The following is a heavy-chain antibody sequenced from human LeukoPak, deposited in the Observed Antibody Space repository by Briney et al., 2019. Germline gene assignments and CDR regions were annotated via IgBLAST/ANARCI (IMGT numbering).Heavy chain of an antibody. CDR1: GFTFSGSA. V-gene: IGHV3-73*01. J-gene: IGHJ3*02. D-gene: IGHD2-2*01. CDR2: IRSKANSYAT. CDR3: ARGPKYRGGAFDI. Sequence: GGSLRLSCAASGFTFSGSAMHWVRQASGKGLEWVGRIRSKANSYATAYAASVKGRFTISRDDSKNTAYLQMNSLKTEDTAVYYCARGPKYRGGAFDIWGQGTMVTVSS.